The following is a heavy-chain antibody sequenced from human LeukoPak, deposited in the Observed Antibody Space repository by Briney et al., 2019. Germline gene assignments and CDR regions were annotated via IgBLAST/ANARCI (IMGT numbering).Heavy chain of an antibody. J-gene: IGHJ6*03. CDR2: IYHSGST. D-gene: IGHD3-10*02. CDR3: ARVTGFAYYYMDV. CDR1: GGSISSGGYY. Sequence: PSETLSLTCTVSGGSISSGGYYWSWIRQPPGKGLEWIGYIYHSGSTYYNPSLKSRVTISVDRSKNQFSLKLSSVTAADTAVYYCARVTGFAYYYMDVWGKGTTVTVSS. V-gene: IGHV4-30-2*01.